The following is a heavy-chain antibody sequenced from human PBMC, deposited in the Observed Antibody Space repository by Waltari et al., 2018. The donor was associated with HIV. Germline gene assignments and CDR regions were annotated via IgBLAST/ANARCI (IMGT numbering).Heavy chain of an antibody. CDR3: ARDVVPAALYYYYGMDV. CDR1: GYTLTSYD. Sequence: QVQLVQAGAEVKKPGASVKGSCKASGYTLTSYDINWVRTAPRPGLEWMGWMNPNSGNTGYAQKFQGRVTMTRNTSISTADMELSSLRSEDTAVYYCARDVVPAALYYYYGMDVWGQGTTVTVSS. CDR2: MNPNSGNT. J-gene: IGHJ6*02. D-gene: IGHD2-2*01. V-gene: IGHV1-8*01.